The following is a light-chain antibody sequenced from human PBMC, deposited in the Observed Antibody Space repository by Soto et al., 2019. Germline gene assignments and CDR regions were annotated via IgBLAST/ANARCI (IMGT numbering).Light chain of an antibody. J-gene: IGLJ1*01. Sequence: QSALTQPPSASGTPGQRVTISCSGSSSNIGSNTVSWYQQLPGTAPKLLIYGNNQRPSGVPDRFSGSKSGTSASLAISGLQSEDEADYYCAAWDDSLNGRYVFGTGTKLTVL. V-gene: IGLV1-44*01. CDR2: GNN. CDR1: SSNIGSNT. CDR3: AAWDDSLNGRYV.